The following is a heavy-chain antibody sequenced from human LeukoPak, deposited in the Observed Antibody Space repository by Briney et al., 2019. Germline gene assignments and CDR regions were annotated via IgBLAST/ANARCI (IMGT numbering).Heavy chain of an antibody. Sequence: GGSLRLSCAASGFTFSDYNMHWVRQAPGKGLDWVALMSPDGNKKYYADSVKGRFTISRDNSENTVYLQMNSLRAEDTAVYYCAKVLSGSQDYWGQGTLVTVFS. V-gene: IGHV3-30-3*01. J-gene: IGHJ4*02. CDR2: MSPDGNKK. CDR1: GFTFSDYN. D-gene: IGHD1-26*01. CDR3: AKVLSGSQDY.